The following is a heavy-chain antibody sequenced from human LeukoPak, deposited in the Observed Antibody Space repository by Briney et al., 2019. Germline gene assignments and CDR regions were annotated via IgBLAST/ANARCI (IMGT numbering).Heavy chain of an antibody. CDR1: GFTFSSYE. J-gene: IGHJ4*02. CDR2: ISSSSSTI. Sequence: GGSLRLSCTASGFTFSSYEMNWVRQAPGKGLEWVSYISSSSSTIYYADSVKGRFTISRDNAKNSLYLQMNSLRAEDTAVYYCARRHCSGGSCYYLIDYWGQGTLVTVSS. D-gene: IGHD2-15*01. V-gene: IGHV3-48*03. CDR3: ARRHCSGGSCYYLIDY.